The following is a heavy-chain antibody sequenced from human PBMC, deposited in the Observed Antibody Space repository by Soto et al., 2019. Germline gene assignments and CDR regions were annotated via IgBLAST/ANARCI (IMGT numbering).Heavy chain of an antibody. J-gene: IGHJ4*02. CDR2: IYYSGST. Sequence: SETLSLTCTVSGGSISSGGYYWSWIRQHPGKGLEWIGYIYYSGSTYYNPSLKSRVTISVETSKNQFSLKLSSVTAADTAVYYCASTLVNMVRGALYYFDYWGQGTLVTVSS. CDR1: GGSISSGGYY. D-gene: IGHD3-10*01. V-gene: IGHV4-31*03. CDR3: ASTLVNMVRGALYYFDY.